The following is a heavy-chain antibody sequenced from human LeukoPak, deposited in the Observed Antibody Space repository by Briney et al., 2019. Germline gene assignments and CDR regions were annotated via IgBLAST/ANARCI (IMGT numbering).Heavy chain of an antibody. CDR1: GFSFRTYE. CDR3: ARDSRGSSRFFDY. CDR2: ISSSGRTF. V-gene: IGHV3-48*03. D-gene: IGHD6-13*01. Sequence: PGGSLRLSCAASGFSFRTYEMNWVRQAPGKGLEWVSYISSSGRTFYYADSVKGRFTISRDNGKNSLYLQMNSLRVEDTAVYYCARDSRGSSRFFDYWGQGTLVTVSS. J-gene: IGHJ4*02.